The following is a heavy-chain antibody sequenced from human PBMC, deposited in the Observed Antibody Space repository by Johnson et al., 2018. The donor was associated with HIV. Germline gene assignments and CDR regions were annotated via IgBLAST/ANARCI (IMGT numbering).Heavy chain of an antibody. D-gene: IGHD6-13*01. J-gene: IGHJ3*02. CDR3: ARGRKDIEAADGLDNDAFDI. Sequence: VQLVESGGGVVQPGRSLTLSCAASGFSLSSHGIHWVRQGPGKGLEWVAVMWFDGSQKAYPDSVKGRFTVSRDISKNTLYLQMDSLRPDDTALYYCARGRKDIEAADGLDNDAFDIWGQGTMVTVSS. V-gene: IGHV3-30*19. CDR1: GFSLSSHG. CDR2: MWFDGSQK.